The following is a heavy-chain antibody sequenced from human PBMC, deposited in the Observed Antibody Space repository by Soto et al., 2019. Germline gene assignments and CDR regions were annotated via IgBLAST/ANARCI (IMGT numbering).Heavy chain of an antibody. CDR3: ARDSGQQLADYYFDY. D-gene: IGHD6-13*01. CDR1: GDSVSSNSAA. Sequence: SETLSLTCAISGDSVSSNSAAWNWIRQSPSRGLEWLGRTYYRSKWYNDYAVSVKSRITINPDTSKNLFSLQLNSVTAEDTAVYYCARDSGQQLADYYFDYWGQGTLVTVSS. J-gene: IGHJ4*02. V-gene: IGHV6-1*01. CDR2: TYYRSKWYN.